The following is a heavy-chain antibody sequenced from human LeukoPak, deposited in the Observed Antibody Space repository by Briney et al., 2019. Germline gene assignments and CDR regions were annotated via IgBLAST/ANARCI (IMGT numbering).Heavy chain of an antibody. CDR2: ISGSDTTV. J-gene: IGHJ4*02. Sequence: GGSLRLSCAASGFIFSSHNMNWLRQAPGKGLEWVSYISGSDTTVYYADSVKGRFTISRDNSKNTLYLQMNSLRAEDTAVYYCAKGSAVADIYFDYWGQGTLVTVSS. V-gene: IGHV3-23*01. D-gene: IGHD6-19*01. CDR3: AKGSAVADIYFDY. CDR1: GFIFSSHN.